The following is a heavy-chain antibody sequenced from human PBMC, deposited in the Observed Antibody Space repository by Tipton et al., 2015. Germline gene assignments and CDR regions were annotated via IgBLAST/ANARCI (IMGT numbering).Heavy chain of an antibody. CDR2: ISHSGNT. CDR1: GGSISRYY. D-gene: IGHD3-9*01. Sequence: LSLTCTVSGGSISRYYWSWIRQPPGKGLEWIGSISHSGNTYYNPSLKSRVTMSRDTSKNQFSLKLTSVTAADTAVYYCACQDYDSLTRDYQTVDYWGQGTLVTVSS. CDR3: ACQDYDSLTRDYQTVDY. J-gene: IGHJ4*02. V-gene: IGHV4-59*04.